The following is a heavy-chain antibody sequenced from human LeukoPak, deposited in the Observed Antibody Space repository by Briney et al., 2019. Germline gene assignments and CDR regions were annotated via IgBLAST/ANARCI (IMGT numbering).Heavy chain of an antibody. Sequence: GGSLRLSCEASRFSFGDYYMGWIRQAPGKGLEWISYISSRGDEVYYIDSVRGRFTTSRDNAKNSLYLEMTSLKIEDTAMYYRLSDSGIGGAFRIWGQGTRVTVSS. CDR3: LSDSGIGGAFRI. D-gene: IGHD2-21*01. CDR2: ISSRGDEV. V-gene: IGHV3-11*01. J-gene: IGHJ3*02. CDR1: RFSFGDYY.